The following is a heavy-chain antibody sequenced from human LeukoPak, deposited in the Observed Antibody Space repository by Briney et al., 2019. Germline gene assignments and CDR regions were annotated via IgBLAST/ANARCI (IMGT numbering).Heavy chain of an antibody. Sequence: GRSLRLSCAASGFTFSSYAMHWVRQAPGKGLEWVAVISYDGSNKYYADSVKGRFTISRDNSKNTLYLQMNSLRAEDTAVYYCARDTYYDSSGYYLEPYYFDYWGQGTLVTVSS. CDR2: ISYDGSNK. V-gene: IGHV3-30-3*01. J-gene: IGHJ4*02. CDR3: ARDTYYDSSGYYLEPYYFDY. D-gene: IGHD3-22*01. CDR1: GFTFSSYA.